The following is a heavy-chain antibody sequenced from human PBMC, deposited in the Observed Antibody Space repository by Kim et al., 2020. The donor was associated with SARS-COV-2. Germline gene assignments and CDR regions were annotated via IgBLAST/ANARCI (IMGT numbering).Heavy chain of an antibody. CDR2: ISSSSSYI. Sequence: GGSLRLSCAASGFTFSSYSMNWVRQAPGKGLEWVSSISSSSSYIYYADSVKGRFTISRDNAKNSLYLQMNSLRAEDTAVYYCARLWAGGSWYAIFDYWGQGTLVTVSS. CDR1: GFTFSSYS. J-gene: IGHJ4*02. D-gene: IGHD6-13*01. CDR3: ARLWAGGSWYAIFDY. V-gene: IGHV3-21*01.